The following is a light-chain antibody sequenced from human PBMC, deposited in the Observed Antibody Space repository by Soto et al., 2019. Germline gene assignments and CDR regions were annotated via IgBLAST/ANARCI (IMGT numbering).Light chain of an antibody. Sequence: DIQMTQSPSTLSASIGAGVPITCRASQSVNGWVAWYQQTPGKATKLLISDTYKLESGVSSRFRGRGSGTEFTLSISSLQPGDSATYYCQQYNSFPWTVGLGTKVDIK. V-gene: IGKV1-5*01. CDR1: QSVNGW. CDR3: QQYNSFPWT. CDR2: DTY. J-gene: IGKJ1*01.